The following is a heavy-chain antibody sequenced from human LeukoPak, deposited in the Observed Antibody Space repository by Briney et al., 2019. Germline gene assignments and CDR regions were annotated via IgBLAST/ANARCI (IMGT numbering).Heavy chain of an antibody. V-gene: IGHV1-18*01. CDR1: GYTFTSYG. CDR2: ISAYNGNT. CDR3: ARGYGTYYFDY. J-gene: IGHJ4*02. Sequence: GASVKVSCKASGYTFTSYGIRWVRQAPGPGLEGMGWISAYNGNTNYAQKLQGRVTMTTDTSTITAYMELRSLRSDDTAVYDCARGYGTYYFDYWGQGTLVTVSS. D-gene: IGHD4-17*01.